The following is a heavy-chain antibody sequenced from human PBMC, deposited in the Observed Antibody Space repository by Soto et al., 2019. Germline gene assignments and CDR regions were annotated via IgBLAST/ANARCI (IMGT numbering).Heavy chain of an antibody. V-gene: IGHV4-31*03. D-gene: IGHD4-17*01. CDR3: ARERETDYGDDNNWFDP. Sequence: SETLSLTCTVSGGSISSGGYYWSWIRQHPGKGLEWIGYIYYSGSTYYNPSLKSRVTISVDTSKNQFSLKLSSVTAADTAVYYCARERETDYGDDNNWFDPWGQGTLVTVSS. CDR1: GGSISSGGYY. J-gene: IGHJ5*02. CDR2: IYYSGST.